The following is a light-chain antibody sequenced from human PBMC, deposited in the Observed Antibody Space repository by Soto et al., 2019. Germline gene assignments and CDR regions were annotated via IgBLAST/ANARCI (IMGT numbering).Light chain of an antibody. J-gene: IGLJ1*01. V-gene: IGLV1-40*01. CDR1: SSNIGADYE. CDR2: GNT. CDR3: QSYDNTLKGGV. Sequence: QLVLTQPPSVSGAPGQRVIISCTGGSSNIGADYEVHWYQQLPGTAPKLLIYGNTNRPAGVPDRFSGSKSGSSASLAITGLQSEDEAECDCQSYDNTLKGGVFGTGTKLTVL.